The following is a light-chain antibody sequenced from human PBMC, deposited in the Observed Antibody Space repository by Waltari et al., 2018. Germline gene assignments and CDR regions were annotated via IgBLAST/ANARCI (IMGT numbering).Light chain of an antibody. V-gene: IGLV1-47*01. CDR1: HSNIGNNY. CDR2: RDN. J-gene: IGLJ3*02. Sequence: QSVLTQPPSASGTPGQGVTISCSGSHSNIGNNYVSWYQQLPGTAPKLLIYRDNERPSGVPDQFSGSKSGTSASLAISGLRSDNEADYYCAAWDDSLSGWVFGGGTKLTVL. CDR3: AAWDDSLSGWV.